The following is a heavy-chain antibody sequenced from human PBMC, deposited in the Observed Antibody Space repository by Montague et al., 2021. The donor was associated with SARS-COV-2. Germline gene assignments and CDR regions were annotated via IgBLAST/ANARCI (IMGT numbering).Heavy chain of an antibody. D-gene: IGHD6-19*01. V-gene: IGHV4-39*02. CDR3: ARHKDVSGWYEGAFDV. CDR1: GGSISSSNYY. Sequence: SETLSLTCSVSGGSISSSNYYWGWIRQPPGKGLEWIGSIYYGGSTYYNPSLKSRFTIPVDSSKNHFSLNLTSVTAADTAVYYCARHKDVSGWYEGAFDVWGPGTTVIVSS. J-gene: IGHJ3*01. CDR2: IYYGGST.